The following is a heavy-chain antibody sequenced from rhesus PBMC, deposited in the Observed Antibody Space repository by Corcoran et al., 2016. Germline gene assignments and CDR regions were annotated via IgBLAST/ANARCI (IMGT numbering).Heavy chain of an antibody. J-gene: IGHJ4*01. CDR3: SRELVIQRVHGRRGVY. V-gene: IGHV4-122*02. Sequence: QVQLQESGPGLVKPSEPLSLTCAVSGGSISSGYYYWSCIRQPPGKGLEWIGYITYSGSPSYNPSLKSRVTISRDTSKNQFSLKLSSGTAADTAGYYGSRELVIQRVHGRRGVYGGQGVLVTVSS. CDR2: ITYSGSP. D-gene: IGHD5-24*01. CDR1: GGSISSGYYY.